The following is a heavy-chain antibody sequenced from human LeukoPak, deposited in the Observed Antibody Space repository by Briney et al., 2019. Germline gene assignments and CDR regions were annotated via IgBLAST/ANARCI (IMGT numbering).Heavy chain of an antibody. Sequence: GGSLRLSCAASGFTLSSYSMNWVRQAPGKGLEWVSSISSSSSYIYYADSVKGRFTISRDNAKNSLYLQMNSLRAEDTAVYYCARGIAAALDGMDVWGQGTTVTVSS. CDR1: GFTLSSYS. V-gene: IGHV3-21*01. CDR3: ARGIAAALDGMDV. CDR2: ISSSSSYI. J-gene: IGHJ6*02. D-gene: IGHD6-13*01.